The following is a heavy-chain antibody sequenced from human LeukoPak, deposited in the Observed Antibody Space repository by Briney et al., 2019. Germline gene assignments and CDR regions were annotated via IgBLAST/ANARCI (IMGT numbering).Heavy chain of an antibody. CDR2: IYYSGST. D-gene: IGHD1-1*01. J-gene: IGHJ6*03. CDR3: ARRATGLYYYYYMDV. CDR1: GGSISSYY. Sequence: SETLSLTCTVSGGSISSYYWSWIRQPPGKGLEWIGYIYYSGSTNYNPSLKSRVTISVDTSKNQFSLKLSSVTAADTAVYYCARRATGLYYYYYMDVWGKGTTVTVSS. V-gene: IGHV4-59*01.